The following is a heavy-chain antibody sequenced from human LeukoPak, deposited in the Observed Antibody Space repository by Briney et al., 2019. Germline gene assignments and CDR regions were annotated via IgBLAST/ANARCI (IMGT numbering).Heavy chain of an antibody. CDR3: AKRHHLLLWFGELLGAFDY. V-gene: IGHV3-23*01. D-gene: IGHD3-10*01. J-gene: IGHJ4*02. CDR2: ISGSGGST. Sequence: PGGSLRLSCAASGFTFSSYAMSWVRQAPGKGLEWVSAISGSGGSTYYADSVKGRFTISRDNSKNTLYLQMNSLRAEDTAVYYCAKRHHLLLWFGELLGAFDYWGQGTLVTVSS. CDR1: GFTFSSYA.